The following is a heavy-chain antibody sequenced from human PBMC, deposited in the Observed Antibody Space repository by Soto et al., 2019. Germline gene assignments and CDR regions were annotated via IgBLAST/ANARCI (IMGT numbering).Heavy chain of an antibody. CDR3: ATDLVGSAGPYYFAW. V-gene: IGHV1-69*12. J-gene: IGHJ4*02. CDR2: VIPLFGPP. CDR1: GGTFSSFA. Sequence: VQVVQSGAEVKKPGSSVKVSCKASGGTFSSFAFTWVRQAPGQGLEWMGGVIPLFGPPTYSQNFQGRVTITAVASTGTVSMELSSLTSDDTALYFCATDLVGSAGPYYFAWWGQGTLVTVSS. D-gene: IGHD3-10*01.